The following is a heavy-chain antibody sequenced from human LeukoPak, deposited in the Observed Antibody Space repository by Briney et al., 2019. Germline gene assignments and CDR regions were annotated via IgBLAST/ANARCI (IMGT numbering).Heavy chain of an antibody. CDR1: GFSLSSYW. V-gene: IGHV3-7*03. D-gene: IGHD3-10*01. Sequence: GGSLRLSCAASGFSLSSYWMSWVRQAPGKGLEWVATMNEDEREKYYVASVKGRFTIYRDNAKNSLYLQMNSLRAEDTAVYYCAKFNGFGEAYYYYYGMDVWGQGTTVTVSS. J-gene: IGHJ6*02. CDR2: MNEDEREK. CDR3: AKFNGFGEAYYYYYGMDV.